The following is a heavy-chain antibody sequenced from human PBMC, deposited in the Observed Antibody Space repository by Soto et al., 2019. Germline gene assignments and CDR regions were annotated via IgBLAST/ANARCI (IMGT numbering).Heavy chain of an antibody. V-gene: IGHV1-3*01. CDR1: GGTFSSYA. J-gene: IGHJ4*02. Sequence: ASVKVSCKASGGTFSSYAFTWVRQAPGQRLEWMGWINAGNAHTKYSQKFQGRVTITRDTSASTAYMELSSLRSEDTAVYFCARGVAPYFFDYWGQGSLVTGSA. CDR2: INAGNAHT. CDR3: ARGVAPYFFDY. D-gene: IGHD2-15*01.